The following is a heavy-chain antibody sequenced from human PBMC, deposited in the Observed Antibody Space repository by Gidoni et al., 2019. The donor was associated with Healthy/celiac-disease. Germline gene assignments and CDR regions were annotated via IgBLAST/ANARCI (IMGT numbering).Heavy chain of an antibody. CDR2: ISYDGSNK. Sequence: QVQLVESGGGVVQPGRSLRLSCAASGFTFSSYAMHWVRQAPGKGLEWVAVISYDGSNKYYADSVKGRFTISRDNSKNTLYLQMNSLRAEDTAVYYCARDEWYSSSWYGYYYYGMDVWGQGTTVTVSS. CDR1: GFTFSSYA. CDR3: ARDEWYSSSWYGYYYYGMDV. V-gene: IGHV3-30*04. D-gene: IGHD6-13*01. J-gene: IGHJ6*02.